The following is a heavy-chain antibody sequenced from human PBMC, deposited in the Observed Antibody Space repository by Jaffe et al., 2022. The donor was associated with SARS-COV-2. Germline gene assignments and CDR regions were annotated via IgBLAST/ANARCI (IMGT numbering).Heavy chain of an antibody. CDR3: ARRDYTYNYFFDY. D-gene: IGHD4-4*01. CDR2: IHYTGST. V-gene: IGHV4-61*01. J-gene: IGHJ4*02. CDR1: GGSVSSGSYY. Sequence: QVQLQESGPGLVKPSGTLSLTCTVSGGSVSSGSYYWGWIRQPPGKQLEWIGNIHYTGSTNYNPSLKSRVIISVDTSKNQFFLSLSSVTAADTAVYYCARRDYTYNYFFDYWGQGTLVTVSS.